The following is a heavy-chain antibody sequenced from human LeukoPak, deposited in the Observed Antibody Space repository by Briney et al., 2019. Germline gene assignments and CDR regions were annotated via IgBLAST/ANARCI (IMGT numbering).Heavy chain of an antibody. CDR1: GYSFSNYW. CDR3: ARAPTGFPNWFDP. V-gene: IGHV5-51*01. CDR2: IHPGDSDT. Sequence: GESLKISCKGSGYSFSNYWIAWVRQMPGKGLEWMGIIHPGDSDTRYSPSFQGQVTISADKSINTAYLQWSSLKASDTAMYCCARAPTGFPNWFDPWGQGTPVTVSS. J-gene: IGHJ5*02.